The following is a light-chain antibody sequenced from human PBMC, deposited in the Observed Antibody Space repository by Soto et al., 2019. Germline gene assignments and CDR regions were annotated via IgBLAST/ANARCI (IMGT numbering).Light chain of an antibody. CDR3: CSYAGSPYV. Sequence: QSALTQPRSVSGSPGQSVTISCTGAGSDVGAYNYVSWYQQHPGKAPKLMIYDVSTRPSGVPDRFSGSKSGTTASLTISGLQAEDEADYYCCSYAGSPYVFGTGTKVTVL. CDR2: DVS. V-gene: IGLV2-11*01. CDR1: GSDVGAYNY. J-gene: IGLJ1*01.